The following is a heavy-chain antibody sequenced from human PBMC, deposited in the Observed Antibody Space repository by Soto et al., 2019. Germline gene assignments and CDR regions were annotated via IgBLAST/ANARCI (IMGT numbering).Heavy chain of an antibody. CDR3: ASRGFWSGTDYYYYYMDV. Sequence: GESLKISCKGSGYSFTSYWIGWVRQMPGKGLEWMGIIYPGDSDTRYSPSFQGQVTISADKSISTAYLQWSSLKASDTAMYYCASRGFWSGTDYYYYYMDVWGKGTTVTVSS. J-gene: IGHJ6*03. V-gene: IGHV5-51*01. CDR1: GYSFTSYW. CDR2: IYPGDSDT. D-gene: IGHD3-3*01.